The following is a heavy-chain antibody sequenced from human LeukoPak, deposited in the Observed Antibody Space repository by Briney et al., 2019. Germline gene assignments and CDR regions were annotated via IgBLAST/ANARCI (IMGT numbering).Heavy chain of an antibody. CDR2: IIPIFGTA. Sequence: SVKVSCKASGGTFSSYAISWVRQAPGQGLEWMGGIIPIFGTANYAQKFQGRVTVTADESTSTAYMELRSLRSDDTAVYYCASGDSSGYYGYWGQGTLVTVSS. CDR1: GGTFSSYA. V-gene: IGHV1-69*13. J-gene: IGHJ4*02. D-gene: IGHD3-22*01. CDR3: ASGDSSGYYGY.